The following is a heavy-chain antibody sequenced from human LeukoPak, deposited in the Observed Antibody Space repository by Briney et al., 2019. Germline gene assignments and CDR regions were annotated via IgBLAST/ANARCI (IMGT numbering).Heavy chain of an antibody. CDR3: AKDHGVAVTGMYY. J-gene: IGHJ4*02. D-gene: IGHD6-19*01. Sequence: GGSLRLSCAASGFTFSSYAMSWVRQAPGKGLEWVSAISGSGGSTYYADSVKGRFTISRDNSRNTLYLQMNSLRAEDTAVYYCAKDHGVAVTGMYYWGQGTLVTVSS. CDR2: ISGSGGST. CDR1: GFTFSSYA. V-gene: IGHV3-23*01.